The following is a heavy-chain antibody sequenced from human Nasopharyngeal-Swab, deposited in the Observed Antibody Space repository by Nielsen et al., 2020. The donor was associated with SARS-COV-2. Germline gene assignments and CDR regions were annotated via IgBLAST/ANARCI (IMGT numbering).Heavy chain of an antibody. CDR1: GFTCDDYG. Sequence: GGSLRLSCAASGFTCDDYGMHWVRQAPGKCLEWVSGISWNSLAIAHADSVRGRFTISRDNGKNSLYLQMNSLRPEDTAFYYCARSRSYYASGSLFDFWGQGTLVTVSS. J-gene: IGHJ4*02. D-gene: IGHD3-10*01. V-gene: IGHV3-9*01. CDR3: ARSRSYYASGSLFDF. CDR2: ISWNSLAI.